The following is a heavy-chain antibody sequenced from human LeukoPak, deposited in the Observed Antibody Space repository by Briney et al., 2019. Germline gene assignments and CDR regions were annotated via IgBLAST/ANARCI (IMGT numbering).Heavy chain of an antibody. CDR2: IWYDGSNK. CDR1: GFTFSSYG. CDR3: AREDIVVVPAAIPGHYGMDV. J-gene: IGHJ6*02. D-gene: IGHD2-2*02. Sequence: PGRSLRLSCAASGFTFSSYGMHWVRQAPGKGLEWVAVIWYDGSNKYYADSVKGRFTISRDNSKNTLYLKMNSLRAEDTAVYYCAREDIVVVPAAIPGHYGMDVWGQGTTVTVSS. V-gene: IGHV3-33*01.